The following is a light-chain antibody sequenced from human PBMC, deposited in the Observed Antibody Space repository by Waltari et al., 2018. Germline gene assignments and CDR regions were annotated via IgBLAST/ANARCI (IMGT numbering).Light chain of an antibody. CDR3: QHYLRLPVA. CDR1: QNVVGT. Sequence: SARASQNVVGTLARDKQQPGQDPRLLIYGAANTATGIPDRFIGSGFGTEVSLAHSGLEPEDSAVYYWQHYLRLPVAFGQGTKVEIK. V-gene: IGKV3-20*01. CDR2: GAA. J-gene: IGKJ1*01.